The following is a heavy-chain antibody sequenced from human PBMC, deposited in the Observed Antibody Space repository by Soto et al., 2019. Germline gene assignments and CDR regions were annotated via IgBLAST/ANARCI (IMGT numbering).Heavy chain of an antibody. V-gene: IGHV1-69*01. CDR3: ARLWDSSGYYFWGAFDI. J-gene: IGHJ3*02. D-gene: IGHD3-22*01. CDR1: GGTFSSYA. CDR2: IIPIFGTA. Sequence: QVQLVQSGAEVKKPGSSVKVSCKASGGTFSSYAISWVRQAPGQGLEWMGGIIPIFGTANYAQKFQGRVTISADESTSTAYMELSSLRSEDTAVYYCARLWDSSGYYFWGAFDIWGQGTMVTVSS.